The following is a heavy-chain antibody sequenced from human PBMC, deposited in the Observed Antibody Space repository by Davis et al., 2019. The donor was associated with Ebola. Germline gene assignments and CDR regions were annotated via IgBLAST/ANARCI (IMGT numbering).Heavy chain of an antibody. J-gene: IGHJ6*02. V-gene: IGHV4-34*01. CDR2: INHSGST. CDR1: GGSFSGYY. Sequence: SETLSLTCAVYGGSFSGYYWSWIRQPPGKGLEWIGEINHSGSTNYNPSLKSRVTISVDTSKNQFSLKLSSVTAAGTAVYYCASERFWSGYYYYYYGMDVWGQGTTVTVSS. CDR3: ASERFWSGYYYYYYGMDV. D-gene: IGHD3-3*01.